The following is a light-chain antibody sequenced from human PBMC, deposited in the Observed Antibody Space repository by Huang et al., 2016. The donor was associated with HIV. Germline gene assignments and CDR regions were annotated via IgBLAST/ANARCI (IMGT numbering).Light chain of an antibody. V-gene: IGKV3-11*01. Sequence: EIVLTQSPATLSLSPGDRATLSCRASQSVGVYLAWYQQKPGQAPRLLIFEASNGATGIPDSFSGSGSGTDFTLTIDSLQPDDFAIYYCQQRTKWPPVLTFGGGTRVEIK. CDR2: EAS. J-gene: IGKJ4*01. CDR1: QSVGVY. CDR3: QQRTKWPPVLT.